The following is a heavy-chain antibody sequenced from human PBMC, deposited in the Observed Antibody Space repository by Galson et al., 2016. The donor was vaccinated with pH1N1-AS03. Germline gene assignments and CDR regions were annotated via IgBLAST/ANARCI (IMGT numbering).Heavy chain of an antibody. CDR3: AKAGSARPPHMTPFDFDY. V-gene: IGHV3-23*01. Sequence: YLRLSCAASGFPFSSHWMHWVRHAPGKGLEWVSAISGSGSSLYYADSVKGRFTISRDNSKNTLYLQVNSLRAEDTAVYYCAKAGSARPPHMTPFDFDYWGQGTLVTVSS. D-gene: IGHD6-6*01. CDR1: GFPFSSHW. CDR2: ISGSGSSL. J-gene: IGHJ4*02.